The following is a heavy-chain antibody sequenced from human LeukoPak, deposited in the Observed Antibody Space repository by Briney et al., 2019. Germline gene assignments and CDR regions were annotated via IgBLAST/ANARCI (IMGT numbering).Heavy chain of an antibody. CDR3: ARDRPLPDDSRTFDY. D-gene: IGHD3-22*01. CDR2: ISSSGSAI. V-gene: IGHV3-48*03. CDR1: GFTFSDYE. Sequence: GGSLRLSCAASGFTFSDYEMNWVRQAPGKGLEWVSYISSSGSAIYYAGSVRGRFTISRDNAKNSLYLQMNSLRAEDTAVYYCARDRPLPDDSRTFDYWGQGTLVTVSS. J-gene: IGHJ4*02.